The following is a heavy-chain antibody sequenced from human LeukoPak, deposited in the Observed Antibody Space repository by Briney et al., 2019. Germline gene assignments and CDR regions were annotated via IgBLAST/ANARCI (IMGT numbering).Heavy chain of an antibody. CDR3: ASLTFSGRGNWFDP. CDR1: GGSIISGGYS. CDR2: IYHSGST. J-gene: IGHJ5*02. Sequence: SQTLSLTCAVSGGSIISGGYSWSWIRQPPGKGLEWIGYIYHSGSTYYNPSLKSRVTISVDRSKNQFSLKLSSVTAADTAVYYCASLTFSGRGNWFDPWGQGTLVTVSS. V-gene: IGHV4-30-2*01. D-gene: IGHD3-10*01.